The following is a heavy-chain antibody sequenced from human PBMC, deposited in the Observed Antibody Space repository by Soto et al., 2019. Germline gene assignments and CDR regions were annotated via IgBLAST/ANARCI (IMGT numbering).Heavy chain of an antibody. CDR2: IATYNSNR. D-gene: IGHD3-10*01. J-gene: IGHJ5*02. CDR1: GDTFTNFG. V-gene: IGHV1-18*01. CDR3: ARVVRGVVNWFDP. Sequence: HLVQSGPEVKKPGASITVSCKTSGDTFTNFGLSWVRQAPGQGLEWMGWIATYNSNRNYAQKLQGRLTLTTDTSTSTAYVELKNLGYDDTAVYYCARVVRGVVNWFDPWGQGTLVTVSS.